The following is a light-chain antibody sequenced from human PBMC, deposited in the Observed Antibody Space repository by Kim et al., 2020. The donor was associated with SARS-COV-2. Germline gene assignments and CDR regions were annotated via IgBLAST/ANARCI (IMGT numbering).Light chain of an antibody. V-gene: IGLV3-21*03. J-gene: IGLJ2*01. CDR3: QVWDGGSDLAI. CDR1: SVGVET. CDR2: DDS. Sequence: PGRRGTSTCGGDSVGVETVRWYQERPGQAPVLVVYDDSDRPSGIPERFSGSNSGNTATLTIRSVEAGDEADYYCQVWDGGSDLAIFGGGTKVTVL.